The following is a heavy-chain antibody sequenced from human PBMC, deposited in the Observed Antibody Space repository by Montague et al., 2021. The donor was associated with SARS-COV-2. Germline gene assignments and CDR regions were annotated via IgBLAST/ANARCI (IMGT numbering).Heavy chain of an antibody. CDR1: GESIDRDTYY. CDR2: LSSSGST. D-gene: IGHD6-19*01. Sequence: SETLSLTCIVSGESIDRDTYYWGWIRQSPGKGLEWIGSLSSSGSTXYNPSLRSRVTISMDTSKNHFSPKVNSVTATDTAVYFCARPGSVSGWFYFDDWGQGTLVSVSS. CDR3: ARPGSVSGWFYFDD. J-gene: IGHJ4*02. V-gene: IGHV4-39*02.